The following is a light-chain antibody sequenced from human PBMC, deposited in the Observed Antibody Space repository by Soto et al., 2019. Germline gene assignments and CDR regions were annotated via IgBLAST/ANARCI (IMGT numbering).Light chain of an antibody. J-gene: IGKJ4*01. CDR3: MQALQTLLT. V-gene: IGKV2-28*01. CDR1: QSLLHSNGYNY. CDR2: LGS. Sequence: DIVMTQSPLSLPVTPGEPASISCRSSQSLLHSNGYNYLDWYLQKPGQSPQLLIYLGSNRASGVPDRFSGSGSGTDFTLEISRVEAEDVGVYYCMQALQTLLTFGGGIKVEIK.